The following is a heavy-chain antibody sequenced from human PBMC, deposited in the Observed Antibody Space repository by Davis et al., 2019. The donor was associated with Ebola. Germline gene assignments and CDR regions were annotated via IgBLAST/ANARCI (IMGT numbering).Heavy chain of an antibody. D-gene: IGHD3-22*01. CDR3: ARDRGYYYDSSGRFDY. V-gene: IGHV1-18*04. J-gene: IGHJ4*02. CDR2: ISAYNGNT. CDR1: GGSFSSYS. Sequence: ALVKVFCKSSGGSFSSYSFSWVRQAPGQGLEWMGWISAYNGNTNYAQKLQGRVTMTTDTSTSTAYMELRSLRSDDTAVYYCARDRGYYYDSSGRFDYWGQGTLVTVSS.